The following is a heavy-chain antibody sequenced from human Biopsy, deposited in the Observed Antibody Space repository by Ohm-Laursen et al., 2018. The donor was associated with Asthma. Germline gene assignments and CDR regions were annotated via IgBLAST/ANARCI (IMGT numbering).Heavy chain of an antibody. D-gene: IGHD3-3*01. Sequence: SLRLSCSASGFTFDGYNMHWVRQVPGKGLEWVSLISWDGGRTYYGDSVKGRFTISRDNSKNSLYLQMNSLRTEDTALYYCAKDFWSGYSKEWTGSMDVWGQGTTVTVSS. J-gene: IGHJ6*02. CDR3: AKDFWSGYSKEWTGSMDV. CDR2: ISWDGGRT. CDR1: GFTFDGYN. V-gene: IGHV3-43*01.